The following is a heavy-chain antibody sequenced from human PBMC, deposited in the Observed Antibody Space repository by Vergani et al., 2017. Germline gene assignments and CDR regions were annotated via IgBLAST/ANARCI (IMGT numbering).Heavy chain of an antibody. CDR2: IIPILGIA. D-gene: IGHD6-6*01. V-gene: IGHV1-69*02. CDR1: GVTFSSYT. J-gene: IGHJ4*02. Sequence: QVQLVQSGAEVKKPGSSVKVSCKASGVTFSSYTISWVRQAPGQGLEWMGRIIPILGIANYAQKFQGRVTITADKSTSTAYMELSSLRSEDTAVYYCERSGYSSSSPRPLDYWGQGTLVTVSS. CDR3: ERSGYSSSSPRPLDY.